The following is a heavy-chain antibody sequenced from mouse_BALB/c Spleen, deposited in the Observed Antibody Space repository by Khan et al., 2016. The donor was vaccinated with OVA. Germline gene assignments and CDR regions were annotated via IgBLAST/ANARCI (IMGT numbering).Heavy chain of an antibody. CDR2: TNPTNGRT. CDR1: GYTFTSYW. V-gene: IGHV1S81*02. D-gene: IGHD1-1*01. J-gene: IGHJ2*01. CDR3: ARIKQIVATYFDY. Sequence: QVQLQQSGAELVKAGASVKMSCKASGYTFTSYWMHWVKQRLGKGLEWVAETNPTNGRTYYNEKVKSKATLTVDKSSSTAYMQLSGPTFEDSAVYYCARIKQIVATYFDYWGQGTTLTVSS.